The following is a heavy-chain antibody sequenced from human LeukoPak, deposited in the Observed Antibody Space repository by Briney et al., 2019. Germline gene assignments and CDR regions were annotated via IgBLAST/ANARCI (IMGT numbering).Heavy chain of an antibody. CDR1: GGSISSYN. J-gene: IGHJ4*02. V-gene: IGHV4-59*01. CDR2: IYYTGST. Sequence: SETLSLTCTVSGGSISSYNWNWIRQPPGKGLEWVGNIYYTGSTNYNPSFKGRVTISVDTSKNQFSLKLSSVTAADTAVFYCARGASGWYWIDYWGLGTLVTVSS. CDR3: ARGASGWYWIDY. D-gene: IGHD6-19*01.